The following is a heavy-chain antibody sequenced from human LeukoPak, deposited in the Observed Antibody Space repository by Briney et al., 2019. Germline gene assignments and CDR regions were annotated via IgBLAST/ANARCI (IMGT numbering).Heavy chain of an antibody. V-gene: IGHV1-24*01. CDR1: GYTLTELS. Sequence: ASVTVSCKVSGYTLTELSMHWVRQAPGKGLEWMGGFDPEDGETIYAQKFQGRVTMTEDTSTDTAYMELSSLRSEDTAVYYCATDGAPMATVDYWGQGTLVTVSS. CDR3: ATDGAPMATVDY. D-gene: IGHD5-24*01. J-gene: IGHJ4*02. CDR2: FDPEDGET.